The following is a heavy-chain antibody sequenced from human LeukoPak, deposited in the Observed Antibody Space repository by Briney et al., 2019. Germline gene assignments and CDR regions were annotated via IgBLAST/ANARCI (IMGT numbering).Heavy chain of an antibody. V-gene: IGHV3-48*04. CDR2: ISGSSGTI. CDR1: GFTFSDYS. CDR3: ARYHSVNEAFDI. D-gene: IGHD1-1*01. J-gene: IGHJ3*02. Sequence: GGSLRLSCAASGFTFSDYSMIWVRQPPGKGLEWVSYISGSSGTIYYADSVKGRFTISRDNAKNSLYLQMNSLRAEDTALYYCARYHSVNEAFDIWGQGTRVTVSS.